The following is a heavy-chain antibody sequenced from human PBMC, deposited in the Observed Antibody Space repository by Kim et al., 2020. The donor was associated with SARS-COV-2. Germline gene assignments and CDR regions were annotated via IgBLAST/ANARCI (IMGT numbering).Heavy chain of an antibody. V-gene: IGHV3-23*01. CDR2: ISGSGGST. CDR1: GFTFSSYA. D-gene: IGHD6-13*01. CDR3: AKLPLYSSTWTFDY. Sequence: GGSLRLSCAASGFTFSSYAMSWVRQAPGKGREWVSAISGSGGSTYYADSVKGRFTISRYNAKHTLYLQMKSLRAEDTAVYYCAKLPLYSSTWTFDYWGQGTLVTVSS. J-gene: IGHJ4*02.